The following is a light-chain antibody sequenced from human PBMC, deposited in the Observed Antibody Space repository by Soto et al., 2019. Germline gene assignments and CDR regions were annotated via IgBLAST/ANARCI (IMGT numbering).Light chain of an antibody. J-gene: IGLJ2*01. Sequence: QSALTQPPSVSGAPGQSVTISCTGSSSNIGAGSVVHWYQHLPGTPPKVLIYANNNRPSGVPDRFSGSKSGTSASLSITGLQAEDEADYYCQSYDSSLSGSVFGGGTKVTVL. CDR1: SSNIGAGSV. CDR3: QSYDSSLSGSV. CDR2: ANN. V-gene: IGLV1-40*01.